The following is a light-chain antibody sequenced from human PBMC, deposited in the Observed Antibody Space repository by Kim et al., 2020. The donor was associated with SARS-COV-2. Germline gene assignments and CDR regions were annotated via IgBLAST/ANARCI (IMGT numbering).Light chain of an antibody. Sequence: ASIKCNSSQSVFYSSKNKNYLAWYQQKPGQPPKLLIYWASTREAGFPDRCSGSGSGTDFTLTISSLQDEDVAVYYCQQYYSTPPTFGQGTKVDIK. J-gene: IGKJ1*01. V-gene: IGKV4-1*01. CDR1: QSVFYSSKNKNY. CDR2: WAS. CDR3: QQYYSTPPT.